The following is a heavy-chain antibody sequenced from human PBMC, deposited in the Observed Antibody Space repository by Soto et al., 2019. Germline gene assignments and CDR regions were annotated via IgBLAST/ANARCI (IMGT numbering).Heavy chain of an antibody. J-gene: IGHJ6*03. D-gene: IGHD4-17*01. CDR3: AREMTTVTEPLWYYYYMDV. Sequence: ASVKVSCKASGYTFTSYGISWVRQAPGQGLEWMGWISAYNGNTNYAQKLQGRVTMTTDASTSTAYMELRSLRSDDTAVYYCAREMTTVTEPLWYYYYMDVWGKGTTVTVSS. V-gene: IGHV1-18*01. CDR1: GYTFTSYG. CDR2: ISAYNGNT.